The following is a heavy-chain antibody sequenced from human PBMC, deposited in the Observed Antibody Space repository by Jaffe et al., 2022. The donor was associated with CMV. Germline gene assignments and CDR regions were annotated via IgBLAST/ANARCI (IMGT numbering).Heavy chain of an antibody. V-gene: IGHV4-61*01. CDR3: ARVFTRSGRIDY. CDR1: GGSVSSGSYY. J-gene: IGHJ4*02. Sequence: QVQLQESGPGLVKPSETLSLTCTVSGGSVSSGSYYWSWIRQPPGKGLEWIGYIYYSGSTNYNPSLKSRVTISVDTSKNQFSLKLSSVTAADTAVYYCARVFTRSGRIDYWGQGTLVTVSS. D-gene: IGHD3-10*01. CDR2: IYYSGST.